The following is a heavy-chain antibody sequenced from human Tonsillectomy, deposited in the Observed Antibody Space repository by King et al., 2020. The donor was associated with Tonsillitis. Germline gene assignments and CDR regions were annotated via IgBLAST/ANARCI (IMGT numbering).Heavy chain of an antibody. V-gene: IGHV3-21*01. Sequence: VQLVESGGGLVKPGGSLRLSCAASGFTFSSYSMNWVRQAPGKGLEWVSSISSSSSYIFYADSVKGRFTISRDNAKNSLCLQMNSLRAEDTAVNYCARGGSPGGWYLDYWGQGTLVTVSS. CDR3: ARGGSPGGWYLDY. CDR2: ISSSSSYI. D-gene: IGHD6-19*01. J-gene: IGHJ4*02. CDR1: GFTFSSYS.